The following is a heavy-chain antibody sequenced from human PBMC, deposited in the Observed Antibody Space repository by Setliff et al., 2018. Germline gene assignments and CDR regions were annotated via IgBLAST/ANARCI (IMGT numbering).Heavy chain of an antibody. D-gene: IGHD2-15*01. CDR3: ARLPGYCNGGNCYGYYTFDI. J-gene: IGHJ3*02. Sequence: SETLSLTCSVSGDSISSSSYYWGWIRQPPGKGLEWIGSINYSGITYYSPSLKSRVIVSVDTSKNQFSLKLSSVTAADTAVYYCARLPGYCNGGNCYGYYTFDIWGQGTMVT. CDR1: GDSISSSSYY. CDR2: INYSGIT. V-gene: IGHV4-39*01.